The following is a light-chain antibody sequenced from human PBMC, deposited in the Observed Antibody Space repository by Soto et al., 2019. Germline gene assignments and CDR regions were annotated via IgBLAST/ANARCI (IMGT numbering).Light chain of an antibody. CDR2: KAF. CDR1: QSISSW. V-gene: IGKV1-5*03. J-gene: IGKJ1*01. Sequence: DIQMTQSPSTLSASVGDRVTITCRASQSISSWLAWYQQKPGKAPKLLIYKAFSLESGVPSRFSGSGAGTEFTLTISSLQPDDVATYYCQQYNSCSQTFGQGTKVDNK. CDR3: QQYNSCSQT.